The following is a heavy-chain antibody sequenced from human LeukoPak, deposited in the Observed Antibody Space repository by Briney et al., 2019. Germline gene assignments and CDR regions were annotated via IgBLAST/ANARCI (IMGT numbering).Heavy chain of an antibody. CDR2: IYYSGST. CDR1: GGSISSSSYY. J-gene: IGHJ3*02. CDR3: ARAYSGSYLDAFDI. V-gene: IGHV4-39*07. D-gene: IGHD1-26*01. Sequence: SETLSLTCTVSGGSISSSSYYWGWIRQPPGKGLEWIGSIYYSGSTYYNPSLKSRVTISVDTSKDQFSLKLSSVTAADTAVYYCARAYSGSYLDAFDIWGQGTMVTVSS.